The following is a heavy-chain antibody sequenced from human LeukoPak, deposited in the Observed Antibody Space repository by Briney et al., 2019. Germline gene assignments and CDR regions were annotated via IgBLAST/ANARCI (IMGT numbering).Heavy chain of an antibody. V-gene: IGHV3-15*01. D-gene: IGHD7-27*01. CDR3: TTDPGSRGY. CDR1: GFTLSDAW. J-gene: IGHJ4*02. Sequence: GGSLRPTCAASGFTLSDAWMSWVRQAPGKGLEWVGRIKSKTDGGTTDYAAPVKGRFTISRDDSKNTLYLQMDSLKTEDTAVYYCTTDPGSRGYWGQGTLVTVSS. CDR2: IKSKTDGGTT.